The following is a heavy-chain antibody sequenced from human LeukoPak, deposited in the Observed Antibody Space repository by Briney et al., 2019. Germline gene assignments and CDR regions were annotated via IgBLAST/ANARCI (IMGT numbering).Heavy chain of an antibody. CDR3: AKDHQWRIRRNYFDY. D-gene: IGHD6-19*01. Sequence: PGGSLRLSCAASGFTFSSYSMNWVRQAPGKGLEWVSSISSSSSYTYYADSVKGRFTISRDNSKNTLYLQMNSLRAEDTAVYYCAKDHQWRIRRNYFDYWGQGTLVTVSS. CDR1: GFTFSSYS. J-gene: IGHJ4*02. CDR2: ISSSSSYT. V-gene: IGHV3-21*04.